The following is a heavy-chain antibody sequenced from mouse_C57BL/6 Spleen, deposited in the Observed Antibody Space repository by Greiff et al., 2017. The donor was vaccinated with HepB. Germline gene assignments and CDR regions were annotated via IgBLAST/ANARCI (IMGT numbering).Heavy chain of an antibody. J-gene: IGHJ1*03. D-gene: IGHD1-1*02. V-gene: IGHV1-69*01. Sequence: QVQLQQPGAELVMPGASVKLSCKASGYTFTSYWMHWVKQRPGQGLEWIGEIDPSDSYTNYNQKFKGKSTLTVDKSSSTAYMQLSSLTSEDSAVYYCARPGTMADWYFDVWGTGTTVTVSS. CDR3: ARPGTMADWYFDV. CDR2: IDPSDSYT. CDR1: GYTFTSYW.